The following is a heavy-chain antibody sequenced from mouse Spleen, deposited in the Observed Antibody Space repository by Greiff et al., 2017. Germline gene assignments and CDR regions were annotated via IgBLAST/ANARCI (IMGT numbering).Heavy chain of an antibody. Sequence: EVNVVESGGGLVKPGGSLKLSCAASGFTFSSYAMSWVRQTPEKRLEWVATISSGGSYTYYPDSVKGRFTISRDNAKNTLYLQMSSLRSEDTAMYYCARGLGSSPHWYFDVWGAGTTVTVSS. D-gene: IGHD1-1*01. CDR2: ISSGGSYT. J-gene: IGHJ1*01. V-gene: IGHV5-9-1*01. CDR3: ARGLGSSPHWYFDV. CDR1: GFTFSSYA.